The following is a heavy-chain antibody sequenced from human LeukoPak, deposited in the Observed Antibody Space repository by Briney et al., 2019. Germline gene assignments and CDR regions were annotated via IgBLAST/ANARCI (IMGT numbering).Heavy chain of an antibody. CDR3: AKDPDY. CDR1: GFSFSTYG. Sequence: GGSLRLSCAPSGFSFSTYGLHWVRQAPGKGLEWVAFIRYDGSNKYYADSVKGRFTISRDNSKSTLYLQVNSLRAEDTAVYYCAKDPDYWGQGTLVTVSS. J-gene: IGHJ4*02. V-gene: IGHV3-30*02. CDR2: IRYDGSNK.